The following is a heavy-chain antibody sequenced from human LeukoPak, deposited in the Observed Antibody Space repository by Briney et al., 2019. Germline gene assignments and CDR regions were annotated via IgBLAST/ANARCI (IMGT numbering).Heavy chain of an antibody. V-gene: IGHV4-34*01. CDR3: ARLIHYDSSGYLDY. D-gene: IGHD3-22*01. CDR2: INHSGST. Sequence: SETLSLTCAVYGGSFSSYYWSWLRQPPGKGVEGIGKINHSGSTNYNPSLKSRVAISVDMSKNQFSLKLSSVTAADTAVYYCARLIHYDSSGYLDYWGQGSLVTVSS. J-gene: IGHJ4*02. CDR1: GGSFSSYY.